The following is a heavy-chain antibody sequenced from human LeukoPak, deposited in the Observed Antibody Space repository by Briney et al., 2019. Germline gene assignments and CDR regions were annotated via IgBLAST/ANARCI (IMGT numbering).Heavy chain of an antibody. CDR2: IYYSGST. Sequence: SETLSLTCTVSGGSISSGSYYWRWIRQPPGKGLEWIGYIYYSGSTDYNPSLKSRVTISVDTSKNQFSLNLSSVTAADTAVYYCARGSPSGGSCYSSWGQGTLVTVSS. CDR1: GGSISSGSYY. D-gene: IGHD2-15*01. V-gene: IGHV4-61*01. J-gene: IGHJ4*02. CDR3: ARGSPSGGSCYSS.